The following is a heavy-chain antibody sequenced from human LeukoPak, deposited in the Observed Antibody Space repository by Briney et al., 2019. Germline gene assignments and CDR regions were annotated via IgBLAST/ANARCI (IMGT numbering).Heavy chain of an antibody. J-gene: IGHJ4*01. CDR3: AILRGGVQLWGD. CDR2: ITYSGTT. D-gene: IGHD5-18*01. V-gene: IGHV4-39*01. Sequence: PSETLSLTCTVSSGSFSSSSYFCGWIRQPPGMGLEWIATITYSGTTNNNPSLKSRVTTSVTTSNNQFSLKLTSVTAADTAVYAFAILRGGVQLWGDWGQGALVTVSS. CDR1: SGSFSSSSYF.